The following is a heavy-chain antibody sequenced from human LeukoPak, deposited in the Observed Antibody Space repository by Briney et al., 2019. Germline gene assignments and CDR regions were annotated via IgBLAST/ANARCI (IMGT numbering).Heavy chain of an antibody. V-gene: IGHV5-51*03. CDR2: IYPGDSDT. D-gene: IGHD3-10*01. CDR3: ARLGSYGSGSLIISY. J-gene: IGHJ4*02. Sequence: GESLKISCKGSGYSFTSYWIGWVRQMPGKGLGWMGIIYPGDSDTRYSPSFQGQVTISADKSISTAYLQRRSLQTPDDTTVYYARLGSYGSGSLIISYWGKGTLVPASS. CDR1: GYSFTSYW.